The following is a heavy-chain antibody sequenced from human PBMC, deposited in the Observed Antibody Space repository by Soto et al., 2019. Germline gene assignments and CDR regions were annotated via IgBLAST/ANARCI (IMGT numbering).Heavy chain of an antibody. CDR3: ARLQSSFMNYDILTGYKTDTEDYYFDY. CDR1: GGTFSSYA. D-gene: IGHD3-9*01. J-gene: IGHJ4*02. CDR2: IIPIFGTA. Sequence: GASVKVSCKASGGTFSSYAISWVRQAPGQGLEWMGGIIPIFGTANYAQKFQGRVTITADKSTSTAYMELSSLRSEDTAVYYCARLQSSFMNYDILTGYKTDTEDYYFDYWGQGTLVTV. V-gene: IGHV1-69*06.